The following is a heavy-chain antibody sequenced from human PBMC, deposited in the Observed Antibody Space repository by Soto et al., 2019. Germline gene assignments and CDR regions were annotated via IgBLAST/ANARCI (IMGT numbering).Heavy chain of an antibody. Sequence: VQLVQSGTEVKKPGASVKVSCKASGYTFINYGISWLRQAPGQGLEWMGWINVNSGNTDYAQNFQDRVTMTADTSSSRVYMELRSLRSDDTAMYYCARDRSTNDYWGQGTLVTVFS. CDR1: GYTFINYG. D-gene: IGHD2-15*01. CDR2: INVNSGNT. V-gene: IGHV1-18*01. J-gene: IGHJ4*02. CDR3: ARDRSTNDY.